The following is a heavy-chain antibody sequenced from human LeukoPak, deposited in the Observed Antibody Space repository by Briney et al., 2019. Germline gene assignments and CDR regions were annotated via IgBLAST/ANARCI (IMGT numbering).Heavy chain of an antibody. CDR1: GYSFTSYW. Sequence: GESLKISCKGSGYSFTSYWIGWVRQMPGKGLEWMGIIYPGGSDTRYSPSFQGQVTISADKSISTAYLQWSSLKASDTAMYYCARSDSYSSSWYGRDDAFDIWGQGTMVTVSS. V-gene: IGHV5-51*01. J-gene: IGHJ3*02. CDR3: ARSDSYSSSWYGRDDAFDI. D-gene: IGHD6-13*01. CDR2: IYPGGSDT.